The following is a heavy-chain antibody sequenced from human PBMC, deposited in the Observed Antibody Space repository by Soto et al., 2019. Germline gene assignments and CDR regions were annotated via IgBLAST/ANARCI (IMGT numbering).Heavy chain of an antibody. CDR3: ARAEDGAFDI. V-gene: IGHV4-34*01. CDR1: GGSFSGYY. D-gene: IGHD2-15*01. CDR2: INHSGST. Sequence: SEILSLTCAVYGGSFSGYYWSWIRQPPGKGLEWIGEINHSGSTNYNPSLKSRVTISVDTSKNQFSLKLSSVTAADTAVYYCARAEDGAFDIWGQGTMVTVSS. J-gene: IGHJ3*02.